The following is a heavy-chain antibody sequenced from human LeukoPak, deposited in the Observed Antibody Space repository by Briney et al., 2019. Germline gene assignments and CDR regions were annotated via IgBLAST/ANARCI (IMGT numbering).Heavy chain of an antibody. CDR3: ARVVYYYDSSVAFDI. V-gene: IGHV3-7*01. Sequence: PGGSLRLSCAASGFTFSSYWMSWVRQAPGKGLEWVANIKQDGSGKYYVDSVKGRFTISRDNAKNSLYLQMNSLRAEDTAVYYCARVVYYYDSSVAFDIWGQGTMVTVSS. CDR1: GFTFSSYW. CDR2: IKQDGSGK. D-gene: IGHD3-22*01. J-gene: IGHJ3*02.